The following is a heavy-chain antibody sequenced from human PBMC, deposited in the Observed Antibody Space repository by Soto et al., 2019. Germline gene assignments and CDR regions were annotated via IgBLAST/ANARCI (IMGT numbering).Heavy chain of an antibody. CDR3: TTDARTTLPEIRFDY. CDR1: GFPFNNAW. D-gene: IGHD1-26*01. CDR2: VKSKADGGSG. J-gene: IGHJ4*01. V-gene: IGHV3-15*07. Sequence: EVQLVESGGGLVKPGGSLRLSCAASGFPFNNAWINWVRQVPGKGLEWVGRVKSKADGGSGEYAAPVKGRFVVSRDDSKDIVYLQMNSLKLEDTGVYYCTTDARTTLPEIRFDYWGHGTQVTVSS.